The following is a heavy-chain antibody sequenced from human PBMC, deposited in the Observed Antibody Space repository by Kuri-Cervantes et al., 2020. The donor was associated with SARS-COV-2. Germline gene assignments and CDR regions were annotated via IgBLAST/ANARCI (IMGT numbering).Heavy chain of an antibody. J-gene: IGHJ1*01. CDR1: GYSISSGGYS. V-gene: IGHV4-30-2*01. Sequence: LRLSCAVSGYSISSGGYSWSWIRQPPGKGLEWIGSIYQAGSTFYNPSLKSRVSISLGRSKNQYSLNLSSVTAADTAVYYCVAAILGVDTGYFQHWGQGTLVTVSS. CDR2: IYQAGST. CDR3: VAAILGVDTGYFQH. D-gene: IGHD3-3*01.